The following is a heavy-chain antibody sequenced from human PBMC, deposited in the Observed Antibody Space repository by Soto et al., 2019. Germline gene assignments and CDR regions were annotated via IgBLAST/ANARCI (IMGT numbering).Heavy chain of an antibody. J-gene: IGHJ5*02. Sequence: SETLSLTCTVSGDSISSYYWSWIRQPPGKGLEWIGYIYYSGSTNYNPSLKSRVTISVDTSKNQFSLKLSSVTAADTAVYYCARGIVATMRETDWFDPWGQGTLVTVSS. CDR1: GDSISSYY. V-gene: IGHV4-59*01. D-gene: IGHD5-12*01. CDR2: IYYSGST. CDR3: ARGIVATMRETDWFDP.